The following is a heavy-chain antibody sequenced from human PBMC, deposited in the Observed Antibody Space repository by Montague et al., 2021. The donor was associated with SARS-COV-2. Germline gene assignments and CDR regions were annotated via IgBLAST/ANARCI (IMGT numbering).Heavy chain of an antibody. V-gene: IGHV4-39*01. Sequence: SETLSLTCTVSGGSISSSDYYWGWIRQSPGKGLECIGSISYAGRTYYNPSLRSRVSFSMDTSKNHFSLTLNSVTAADMAVYSCARQLPSYCSTNKCYPYCFDVRGPGALVTVSS. CDR3: ARQLPSYCSTNKCYPYCFDV. CDR1: GGSISSSDYY. J-gene: IGHJ4*02. D-gene: IGHD2-2*01. CDR2: ISYAGRT.